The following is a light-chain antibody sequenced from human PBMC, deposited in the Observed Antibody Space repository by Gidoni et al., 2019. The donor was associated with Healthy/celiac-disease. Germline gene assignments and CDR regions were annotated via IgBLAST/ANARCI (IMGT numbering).Light chain of an antibody. CDR2: AAS. CDR3: QQSYSTRWT. V-gene: IGKV1-39*01. J-gene: IGKJ1*01. Sequence: DLQMTQSPSSLSASVGDRVTLTCRASQSISSYLNWYQHKPGKAPKLLIYAASSLQSGVPSRFSGSGSGTDFTLTISSLQPEDFATYYCQQSYSTRWTFGQXTKVEIK. CDR1: QSISSY.